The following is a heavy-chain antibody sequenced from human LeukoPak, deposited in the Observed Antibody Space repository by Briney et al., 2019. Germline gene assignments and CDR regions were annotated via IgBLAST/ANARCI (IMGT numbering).Heavy chain of an antibody. Sequence: GGSLRLSCAASGLTFSSYAMSWVRQAPGKGLEWVSAISGSGAKTYYADSVKGRFTISRDNYKNMVFLQMNSLRAEDTAIYYCARADGPTRFTVFGVVIPLFDANWGQGTLVTVSS. CDR3: ARADGPTRFTVFGVVIPLFDAN. CDR1: GLTFSSYA. V-gene: IGHV3-23*01. CDR2: ISGSGAKT. J-gene: IGHJ4*02. D-gene: IGHD3-3*01.